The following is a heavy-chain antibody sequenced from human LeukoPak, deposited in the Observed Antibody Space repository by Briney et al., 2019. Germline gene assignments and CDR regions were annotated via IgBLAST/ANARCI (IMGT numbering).Heavy chain of an antibody. Sequence: ETLSLTCTVSGGSLSSYYWSWVRQPPGKGVEGIGYIYYSGSTNYNPSLTSRVPISVDTSKNQFSLKLSSVTAADTAVYYCARDPGRFGELSAFDIWGQGTMVTVSS. CDR3: ARDPGRFGELSAFDI. D-gene: IGHD3-10*01. CDR1: GGSLSSYY. V-gene: IGHV4-59*01. J-gene: IGHJ3*02. CDR2: IYYSGST.